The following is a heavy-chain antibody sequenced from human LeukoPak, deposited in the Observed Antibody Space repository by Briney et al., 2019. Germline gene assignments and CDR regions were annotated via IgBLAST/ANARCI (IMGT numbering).Heavy chain of an antibody. Sequence: GGSLRLSCAASGFTFSSYSMNWVRQAPGKGLEWDSSISSSSSHIYYTDSVKGRFTISRHNSKNTLYLQMNSLRAEDTAVYYCARSPGSSRTYYYYGMDVWGQGTTVTVSS. CDR3: ARSPGSSRTYYYYGMDV. CDR1: GFTFSSYS. V-gene: IGHV3-21*04. D-gene: IGHD2-2*01. CDR2: ISSSSSHI. J-gene: IGHJ6*02.